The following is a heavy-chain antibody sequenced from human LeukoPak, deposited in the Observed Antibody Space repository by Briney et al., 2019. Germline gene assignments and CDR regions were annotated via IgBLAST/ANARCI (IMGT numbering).Heavy chain of an antibody. V-gene: IGHV1-8*01. D-gene: IGHD6-13*01. Sequence: ASVKVSCKASGYTFTSYDINWVRQATGQGLECIGWMNPNSGNTGYAQKFQGRVTMTRNTSISTAYMELSSLRSEETAVYYCARSGAAAGRDYWGQGTLVTVSS. J-gene: IGHJ4*02. CDR1: GYTFTSYD. CDR3: ARSGAAAGRDY. CDR2: MNPNSGNT.